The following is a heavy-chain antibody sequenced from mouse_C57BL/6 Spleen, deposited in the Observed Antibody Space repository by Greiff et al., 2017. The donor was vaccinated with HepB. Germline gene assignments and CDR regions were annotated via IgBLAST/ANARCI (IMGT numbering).Heavy chain of an antibody. CDR2: INYDGSST. J-gene: IGHJ4*01. D-gene: IGHD1-1*01. Sequence: EVKLMESEGGLVQPGSSMKLSCTASGFTFSDYYMAWVRQVPEKGLEWVANINYDGSSTYYLDSLKSRFIISRDNAKNILYLQMSSLKSEDTATYYCARGGLYYYGSKAMDYWGQGTSVTVSS. CDR1: GFTFSDYY. CDR3: ARGGLYYYGSKAMDY. V-gene: IGHV5-16*01.